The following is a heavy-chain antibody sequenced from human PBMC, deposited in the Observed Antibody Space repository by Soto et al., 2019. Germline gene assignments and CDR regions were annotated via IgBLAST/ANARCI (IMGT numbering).Heavy chain of an antibody. CDR2: IIPILGIA. D-gene: IGHD5-12*01. Sequence: GASVKVSCKASGGTFSSYTISWVRQAPGQELEWMGRIIPILGIANYAQKFQGRVTITADKSTSTAYMELSSLRSEDTAVYYCARVNSGYDSVDWYFDLWGRGTLVTVSS. J-gene: IGHJ2*01. V-gene: IGHV1-69*02. CDR1: GGTFSSYT. CDR3: ARVNSGYDSVDWYFDL.